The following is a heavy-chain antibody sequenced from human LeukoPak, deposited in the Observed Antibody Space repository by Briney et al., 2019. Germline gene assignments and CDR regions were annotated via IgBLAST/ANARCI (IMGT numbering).Heavy chain of an antibody. J-gene: IGHJ4*02. V-gene: IGHV3-23*01. D-gene: IGHD3-10*01. Sequence: GGSLRLSCAASGFTFSSYAMSWVRQAPGKGLEWVSGISSSGGSTYYADSVKGRFTISRDNSKNTLYLQMNSLRAEDTAVYYCARESGFYGSGSRYWGQGTLVTVSS. CDR1: GFTFSSYA. CDR2: ISSSGGST. CDR3: ARESGFYGSGSRY.